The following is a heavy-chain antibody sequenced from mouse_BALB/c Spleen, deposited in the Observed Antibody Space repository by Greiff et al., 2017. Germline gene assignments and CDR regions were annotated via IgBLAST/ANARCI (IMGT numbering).Heavy chain of an antibody. CDR2: IDPANGNT. CDR1: GFNIKDTY. D-gene: IGHD2-3*01. J-gene: IGHJ4*01. CDR3: VRDDPYAMDY. V-gene: IGHV14-3*02. Sequence: EVQLQQFGAELVKPGASVKLSCTASGFNIKDTYMHWVKQRPEQGLEWIGRIDPANGNTKYDPKFQGKATITADTSSNTAYLQLSSLTSEDTAVYYCVRDDPYAMDYWGQGTSVTVSS.